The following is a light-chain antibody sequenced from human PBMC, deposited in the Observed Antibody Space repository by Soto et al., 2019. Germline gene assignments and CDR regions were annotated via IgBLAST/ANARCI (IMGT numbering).Light chain of an antibody. CDR3: QRYDNLLALT. V-gene: IGKV1-33*01. J-gene: IGKJ4*01. CDR1: QDISNY. CDR2: DAS. Sequence: DIQMTQSPSSLSASVGDRVTITCQASQDISNYLSWYQQKPGKAPKLLVYDASNLETGVPSRFSGSGSATYFTLTISRLQPEDVATYYCQRYDNLLALTCAGGTNVEIK.